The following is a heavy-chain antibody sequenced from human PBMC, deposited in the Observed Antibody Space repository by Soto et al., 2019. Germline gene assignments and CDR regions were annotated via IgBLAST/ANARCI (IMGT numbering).Heavy chain of an antibody. Sequence: QVQLVQSGAEVKKPGASVKVSCKASGYTFTSYAMHWVRQAPGQRLEWMGWINAGNGNTKYSQKFQGRVTITRDTSARTAYMELSSLRSEDTAVYYCAIITGTSPYYYYGMDVWGQGTTVTVSS. J-gene: IGHJ6*02. V-gene: IGHV1-3*01. CDR2: INAGNGNT. D-gene: IGHD1-20*01. CDR3: AIITGTSPYYYYGMDV. CDR1: GYTFTSYA.